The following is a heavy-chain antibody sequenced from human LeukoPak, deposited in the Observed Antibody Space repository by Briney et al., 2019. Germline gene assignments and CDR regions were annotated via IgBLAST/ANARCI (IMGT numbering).Heavy chain of an antibody. CDR1: GFTFSSYA. CDR3: ARASSRANGMDV. CDR2: IYSGGST. Sequence: GGSLRLSCAASGFTFSSYAMHWVRQAPGKGLEWVSVIYSGGSTYYADSVKGRFTISRDNSKNTLYLQMNSLRAEDTAVYYCARASSRANGMDVWGQGTTVTVSS. V-gene: IGHV3-53*01. J-gene: IGHJ6*02.